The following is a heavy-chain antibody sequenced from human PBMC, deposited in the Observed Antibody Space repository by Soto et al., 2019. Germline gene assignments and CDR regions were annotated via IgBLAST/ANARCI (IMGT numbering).Heavy chain of an antibody. CDR2: ISSSSSTI. J-gene: IGHJ5*02. V-gene: IGHV3-48*02. CDR1: GFTFSSYS. Sequence: HPGGSLRLSCAASGFTFSSYSMNWVRQAPGKGLEWVSYISSSSSTIYYADSVKGRFTISRDNAKNSLYLQMNSLRDEDTAEYYCARESVVVVPAAYNWFDPWGQGTLVTVSS. CDR3: ARESVVVVPAAYNWFDP. D-gene: IGHD2-2*01.